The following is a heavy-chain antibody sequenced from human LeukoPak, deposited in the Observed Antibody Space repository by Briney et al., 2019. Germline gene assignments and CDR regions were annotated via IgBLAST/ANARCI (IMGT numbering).Heavy chain of an antibody. CDR2: INSDGSTI. CDR3: ARGRRYSNSSPGDY. J-gene: IGHJ4*02. V-gene: IGHV3-74*01. Sequence: GGSLRLSCTASGFTFSSYWMYWVRQVPGKGLVWVSRINSDGSTISYADSVKGRFTISRDNAKSTLYLQMSSLRGEDTAVYYCARGRRYSNSSPGDYWGQGTLVTVSS. D-gene: IGHD6-6*01. CDR1: GFTFSSYW.